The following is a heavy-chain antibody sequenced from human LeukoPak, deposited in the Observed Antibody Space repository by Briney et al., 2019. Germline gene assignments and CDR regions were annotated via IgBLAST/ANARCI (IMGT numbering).Heavy chain of an antibody. D-gene: IGHD3-9*01. J-gene: IGHJ3*02. CDR3: QTEDGIRYLAAFDI. Sequence: SETLYLTCAVSGYSISSGYYWGWIRQPPVKGLEWIGGVYHSGSTYYNPSLKSRVTISVDTSKNQFSLKLSSVTAADTAVFFFQTEDGIRYLAAFDIWGQGTIVTVSS. V-gene: IGHV4-38-2*01. CDR1: GYSISSGYY. CDR2: VYHSGST.